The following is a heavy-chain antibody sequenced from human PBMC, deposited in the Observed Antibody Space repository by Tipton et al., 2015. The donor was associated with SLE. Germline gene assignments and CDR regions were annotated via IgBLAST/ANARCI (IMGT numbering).Heavy chain of an antibody. D-gene: IGHD2-21*01. CDR2: IYYSGST. CDR3: ARGGLWSFDY. CDR1: GGSFSTYY. Sequence: TLSLTCTVSGGSFSTYYWTWIRQPPGKGLEWIGYIYYSGSTNYNPSLKSRVTISVDTSNNQFSLKVTSVAAADTAVYYCARGGLWSFDYWGQGILVAVSS. V-gene: IGHV4-59*01. J-gene: IGHJ4*02.